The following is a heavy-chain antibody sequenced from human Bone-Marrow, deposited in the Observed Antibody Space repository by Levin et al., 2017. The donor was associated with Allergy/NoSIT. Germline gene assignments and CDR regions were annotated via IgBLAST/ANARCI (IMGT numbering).Heavy chain of an antibody. D-gene: IGHD3-10*01. CDR3: ARDRGENWFDP. CDR1: GSTFSGYY. Sequence: ASVKVSCKASGSTFSGYYIHWVRQAPGQGLEWMGRITPNTGGTNSAQKFRGRVTMTRDTSISTVYIELRNLRSHDTAVYYCARDRGENWFDPWGQGTLVTVSS. V-gene: IGHV1-2*06. CDR2: ITPNTGGT. J-gene: IGHJ5*02.